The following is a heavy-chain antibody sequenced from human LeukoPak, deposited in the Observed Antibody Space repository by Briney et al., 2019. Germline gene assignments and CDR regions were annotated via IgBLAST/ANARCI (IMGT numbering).Heavy chain of an antibody. Sequence: GGSLRLSCAASGFTFSSYAMSWVRQAPGKGLEWVSAISGSGGSTYYADSVKDRFTISRDNSRNTLYLQMNTLRAEDTAVYFCAKSPVSSCRGSFCYPFDYWGQGNLVTVSS. J-gene: IGHJ4*02. CDR2: ISGSGGST. D-gene: IGHD2-15*01. CDR1: GFTFSSYA. CDR3: AKSPVSSCRGSFCYPFDY. V-gene: IGHV3-23*01.